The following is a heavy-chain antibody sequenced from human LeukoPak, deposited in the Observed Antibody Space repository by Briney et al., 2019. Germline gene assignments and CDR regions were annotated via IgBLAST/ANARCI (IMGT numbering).Heavy chain of an antibody. CDR3: VRFDDTSAYFWD. CDR1: GVSIGGGSSY. D-gene: IGHD3-22*01. V-gene: IGHV4-39*01. Sequence: KASETLSLTCSVSGVSIGGGSSYWGWIRQPPGKALEWIGSIDYTERTYNNPFLKSRVAVSVDTSKNQFSLKLASVTAADTAIYYCVRFDDTSAYFWDWGQGTLVTVSS. CDR2: IDYTERT. J-gene: IGHJ4*02.